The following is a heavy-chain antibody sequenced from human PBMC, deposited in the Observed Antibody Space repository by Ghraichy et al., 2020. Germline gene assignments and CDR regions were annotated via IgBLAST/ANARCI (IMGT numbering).Heavy chain of an antibody. CDR2: TNYRSKWYN. Sequence: SETLSLTCAISGDIVSSNSAAWNWIRQSPSRGLEWLGRTNYRSKWYNDYAVSVKSRITINPDISKNQISLQLNSVTPDDTAMDYCAREYVAGTRSIDYWGQGTLVTVSS. D-gene: IGHD6-19*01. CDR1: GDIVSSNSAA. V-gene: IGHV6-1*01. J-gene: IGHJ4*02. CDR3: AREYVAGTRSIDY.